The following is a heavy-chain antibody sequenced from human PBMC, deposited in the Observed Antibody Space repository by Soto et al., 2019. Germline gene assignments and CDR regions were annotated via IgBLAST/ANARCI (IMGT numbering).Heavy chain of an antibody. CDR1: GYSFPSYD. CDR3: ARGYSGQNNYYMDV. D-gene: IGHD2-15*01. V-gene: IGHV1-8*01. Sequence: QVQLVQSGAEVKKPGASVKVSCKASGYSFPSYDIYWVRQAAGQGLEWMGWMNPSSGNTGYPQKFQGRVTMTRSTPINTAFMEMSGLTYEDTAVYYCARGYSGQNNYYMDVWGKETTVTVSS. CDR2: MNPSSGNT. J-gene: IGHJ6*03.